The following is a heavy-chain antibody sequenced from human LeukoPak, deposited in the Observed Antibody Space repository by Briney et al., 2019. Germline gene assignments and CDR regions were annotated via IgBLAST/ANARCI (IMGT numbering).Heavy chain of an antibody. CDR2: INPSGGST. CDR3: ARDFRLGFWSGRDNWFDP. V-gene: IGHV1-46*01. CDR1: GYTFTSYY. J-gene: IGHJ5*02. D-gene: IGHD3-3*01. Sequence: ASVKVSCKASGYTFTSYYMHWVRQAPGQGLEWMGIINPSGGSTSYAQKFQGRVTMTRDMSTSTVYMELSSLRSEDTAVYYCARDFRLGFWSGRDNWFDPWGQGTLVTVSS.